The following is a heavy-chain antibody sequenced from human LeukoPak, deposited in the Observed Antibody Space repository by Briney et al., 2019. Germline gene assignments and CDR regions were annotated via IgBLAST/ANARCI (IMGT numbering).Heavy chain of an antibody. CDR2: IDPSDSYT. Sequence: GESLKISCKGSGYRFTSYWISWVRQMPGKGLEWMGRIDPSDSYTNYSPSFQGHVTISADKSISTAYLQWSSLKASDTAMYYCARGGHYYDSSGSIQDYWGQGTLVTVSS. V-gene: IGHV5-10-1*01. D-gene: IGHD3-22*01. J-gene: IGHJ4*02. CDR1: GYRFTSYW. CDR3: ARGGHYYDSSGSIQDY.